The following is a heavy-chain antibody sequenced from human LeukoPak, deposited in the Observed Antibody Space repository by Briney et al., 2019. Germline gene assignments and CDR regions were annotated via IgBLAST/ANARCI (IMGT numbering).Heavy chain of an antibody. CDR3: ARDRYRSGGSCYNYYYYYGMDV. CDR1: GYTFTGYY. Sequence: ASVKVSCKASGYTFTGYYMHWVRQAPGQGLEWMGRINPNSGGTNYAQKFQGRVTMTRDTSISTAYMELSRLRSDDTAVYYCARDRYRSGGSCYNYYYYYGMDVWGQGTTVTVSS. V-gene: IGHV1-2*06. J-gene: IGHJ6*02. CDR2: INPNSGGT. D-gene: IGHD2-15*01.